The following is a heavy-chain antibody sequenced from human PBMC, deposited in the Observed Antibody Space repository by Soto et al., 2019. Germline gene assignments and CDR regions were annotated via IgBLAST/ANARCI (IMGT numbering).Heavy chain of an antibody. CDR3: ARAQTFYYGSGSYRGPYGMDV. D-gene: IGHD3-10*01. CDR2: INHSGST. Sequence: ETLSLTCAVYGGSLSDYYWSWIRQPPGKGLEWIGEINHSGSTNYNPSLKSRVIISVDTSKNQFSLKLTSVIAADTAVYYCARAQTFYYGSGSYRGPYGMDVWGQGTTVTVSS. J-gene: IGHJ6*02. CDR1: GGSLSDYY. V-gene: IGHV4-34*01.